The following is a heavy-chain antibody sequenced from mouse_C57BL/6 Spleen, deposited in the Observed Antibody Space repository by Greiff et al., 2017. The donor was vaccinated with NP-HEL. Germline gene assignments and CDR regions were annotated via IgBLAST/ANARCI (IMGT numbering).Heavy chain of an antibody. Sequence: VQVVESGPELVKPGASVKLSCKASGYTFTSYDINWVKQRPGQGLEWIGWIYPRDGSTKYNEKFKGKATLTVDTSSSTAYMELHSLTSEDSAVYFCARGGGSSYGYFDVWGTGTTVTVSS. CDR1: GYTFTSYD. V-gene: IGHV1-85*01. J-gene: IGHJ1*03. CDR3: ARGGGSSYGYFDV. CDR2: IYPRDGST. D-gene: IGHD1-1*01.